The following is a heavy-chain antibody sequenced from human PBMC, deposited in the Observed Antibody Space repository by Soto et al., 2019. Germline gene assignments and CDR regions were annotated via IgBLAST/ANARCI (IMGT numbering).Heavy chain of an antibody. CDR2: INHSGST. CDR3: ARAPKVSGSSQTRPDF. CDR1: GGSFSGYY. J-gene: IGHJ4*02. V-gene: IGHV4-34*01. D-gene: IGHD6-6*01. Sequence: SETLSLTCAVYGGSFSGYYWSWIRQPPGKGLELIGEINHSGSTNYNPSLKSRVTISVDTSKNQFSLKLSSVSAADTAVYYCARAPKVSGSSQTRPDFWGQGTLVTVSS.